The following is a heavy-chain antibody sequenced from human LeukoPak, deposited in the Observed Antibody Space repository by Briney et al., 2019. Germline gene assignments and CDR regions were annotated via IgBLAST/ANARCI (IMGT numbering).Heavy chain of an antibody. CDR3: AKGLLYSSSWYYFDY. D-gene: IGHD6-13*01. J-gene: IGHJ4*02. CDR2: ISGSGGST. V-gene: IGHV3-23*01. Sequence: GGSLRLSCAASGFTFSNHAMGWVRQAPGKGLEWVSAISGSGGSTYYADSVKGRFTISRDNSKNTLYLQMNSLRAEDTAVYYCAKGLLYSSSWYYFDYWGQGTLVTVSS. CDR1: GFTFSNHA.